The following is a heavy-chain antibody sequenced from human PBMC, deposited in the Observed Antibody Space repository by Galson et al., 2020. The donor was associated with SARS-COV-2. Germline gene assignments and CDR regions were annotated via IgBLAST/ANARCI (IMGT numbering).Heavy chain of an antibody. D-gene: IGHD5-18*01. CDR1: GYTFTSYG. J-gene: IGHJ6*02. Sequence: ASVKVSCKASGYTFTSYGISWVRQAPGQGLEWMGWISAYNGNTNYAQKLQGRVTMTTDTSTSTAYMELRSLRSDDTAVYYCARGAQLWLPVRPYYYYGMDVWGQGTTVTVSS. CDR3: ARGAQLWLPVRPYYYYGMDV. CDR2: ISAYNGNT. V-gene: IGHV1-18*04.